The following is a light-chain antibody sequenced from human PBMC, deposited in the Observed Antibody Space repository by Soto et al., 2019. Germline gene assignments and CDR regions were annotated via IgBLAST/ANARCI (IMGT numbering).Light chain of an antibody. CDR1: QSISTL. CDR3: QQYNSYPLT. V-gene: IGKV1-5*03. Sequence: DIQMTQSPSTLSPSVGDRVTITCRASQSISTLLAWYQQKPGRAPTLLIFKASTLESGVTSRFSGSGFGTEFSLTISSLQPDDFATYYCQQYNSYPLTFGQGTRLEIK. J-gene: IGKJ5*01. CDR2: KAS.